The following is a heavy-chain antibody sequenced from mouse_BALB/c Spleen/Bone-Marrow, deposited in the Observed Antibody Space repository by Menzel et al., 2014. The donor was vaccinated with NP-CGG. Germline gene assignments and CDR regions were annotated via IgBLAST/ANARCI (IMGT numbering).Heavy chain of an antibody. CDR1: GYAFTDRW. CDR2: IDTSDSYT. D-gene: IGHD2-4*01. J-gene: IGHJ4*01. CDR3: ARGGDDFSLDY. V-gene: IGHV1-69*01. Sequence: VQLQQSGTELVMPGASVKMSCKASGYAFTDRWIHWVKQRPGQGLEWIGAIDTSDSYTNYNQKFKGKATLTVDESSSTAYIHLSSLTSEDSAVYYCARGGDDFSLDYWGQRTSVTVPS.